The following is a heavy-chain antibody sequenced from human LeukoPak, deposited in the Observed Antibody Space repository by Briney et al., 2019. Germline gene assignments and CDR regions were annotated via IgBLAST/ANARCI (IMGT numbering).Heavy chain of an antibody. Sequence: GSLRLYCAASGFTFSTYSMTWVRQGPGTGLEWVSSIYPSGDSTFYADSVKGRFTISRDNSKNTLYLQMSSLRTEDTAIYYCAKDVVPDSGWDLDYWGQGTLVTVSS. D-gene: IGHD6-19*01. J-gene: IGHJ4*02. CDR3: AKDVVPDSGWDLDY. V-gene: IGHV3-23*01. CDR1: GFTFSTYS. CDR2: IYPSGDST.